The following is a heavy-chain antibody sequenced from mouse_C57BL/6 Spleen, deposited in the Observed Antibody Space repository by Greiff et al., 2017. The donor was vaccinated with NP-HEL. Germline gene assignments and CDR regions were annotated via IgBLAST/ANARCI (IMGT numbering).Heavy chain of an antibody. CDR2: ISDGGSYT. CDR1: GFTFSSYA. V-gene: IGHV5-4*01. D-gene: IGHD2-3*01. J-gene: IGHJ4*01. Sequence: EVHLVESGGGLVKPGGSLKLSCAASGFTFSSYAMSWVRQTPEKRLEWVATISDGGSYTYYPDNVKGRFTISRDNAKNNLYLQMSHLKSEDTAMYYCARGADNDWLLRSYAMDYWGQGTSVTVSS. CDR3: ARGADNDWLLRSYAMDY.